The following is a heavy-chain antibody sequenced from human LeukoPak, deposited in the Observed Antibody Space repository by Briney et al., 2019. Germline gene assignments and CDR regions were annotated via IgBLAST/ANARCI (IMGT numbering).Heavy chain of an antibody. D-gene: IGHD2-8*02. CDR3: AKDVLQAFDI. J-gene: IGHJ3*02. Sequence: TGGSLRLSCAASGFTFSSYTMSWVRQAPGKGLEWVSAISGSGGNTYYADSVKGRSTISRDNSKNTLYLQVNSLRAEDTAVYYCAKDVLQAFDIWGQGTMVTVSS. CDR1: GFTFSSYT. V-gene: IGHV3-23*01. CDR2: ISGSGGNT.